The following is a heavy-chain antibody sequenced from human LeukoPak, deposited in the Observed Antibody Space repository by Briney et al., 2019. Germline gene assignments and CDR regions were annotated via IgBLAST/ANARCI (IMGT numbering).Heavy chain of an antibody. J-gene: IGHJ4*02. CDR1: GYSFTTYW. V-gene: IGHV5-51*01. D-gene: IGHD6-13*01. Sequence: GESLKISCKGSGYSFTTYWIGWVRQMPGEGLEWMGIFHPGESDMRYSPSFQGQVTISADKSISTASLQWSTLKASDTAMYYCARFIAGRGFDFWGQGTLVTVSS. CDR2: FHPGESDM. CDR3: ARFIAGRGFDF.